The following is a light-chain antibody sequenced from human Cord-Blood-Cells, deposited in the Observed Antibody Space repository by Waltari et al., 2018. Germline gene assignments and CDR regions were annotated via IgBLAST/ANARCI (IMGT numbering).Light chain of an antibody. CDR3: QQYGSSPT. CDR1: QSVSSSY. CDR2: GAS. Sequence: EMVLTQSPGTLSLSPGERATLSCRASQSVSSSYLAWYQQKPGQAPRLHIYGASSRATGIPDRFSGSESGTDFTLTISRLEPEDFAVYYGQQYGSSPTFGQGTKVEIK. V-gene: IGKV3-20*01. J-gene: IGKJ1*01.